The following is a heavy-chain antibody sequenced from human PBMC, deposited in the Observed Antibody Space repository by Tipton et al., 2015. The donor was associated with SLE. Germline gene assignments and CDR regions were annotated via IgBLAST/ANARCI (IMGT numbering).Heavy chain of an antibody. J-gene: IGHJ4*02. Sequence: GSLRLSCAASGFIFSNYAITWVRQAPGRGLEWVSTISTSGDNTYYSDSVKGRFTISRDNSKNTLFLQMSSLRAEDTALYYCAKAPGGGATVLSDYWGQGTLVTVSS. CDR1: GFIFSNYA. V-gene: IGHV3-23*01. CDR3: AKAPGGGATVLSDY. CDR2: ISTSGDNT. D-gene: IGHD1-26*01.